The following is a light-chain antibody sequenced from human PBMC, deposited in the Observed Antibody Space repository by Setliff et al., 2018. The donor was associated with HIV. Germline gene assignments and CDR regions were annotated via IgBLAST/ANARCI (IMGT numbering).Light chain of an antibody. J-gene: IGLJ1*01. CDR3: QSYDASLSAFV. CDR2: GHT. V-gene: IGLV1-40*01. CDR1: SSNIGGGYD. Sequence: QSALTQPPSVSGAPGQRVTISCTGSSSNIGGGYDVHWYQQPPGTAPKLLIYGHTNRPSGVPGRFSGYKSGTSASLAITGLQAEDEADYYCQSYDASLSAFVFGTGTKSPS.